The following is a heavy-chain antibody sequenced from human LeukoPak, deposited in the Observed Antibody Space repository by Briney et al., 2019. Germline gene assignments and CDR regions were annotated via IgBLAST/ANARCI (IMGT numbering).Heavy chain of an antibody. J-gene: IGHJ4*02. CDR2: IWYDGSNK. D-gene: IGHD3-10*01. CDR1: GFTFSDYS. V-gene: IGHV3-33*06. CDR3: AKGYGSGSYCIDY. Sequence: PGGSLRLSCAASGFTFSDYSMNWVRQAPGKGLEWVAVIWYDGSNKYYADSVKGRFTISRDNSKNTLYLQMNSLRAEDTAVYYCAKGYGSGSYCIDYWGQGTLVTVSS.